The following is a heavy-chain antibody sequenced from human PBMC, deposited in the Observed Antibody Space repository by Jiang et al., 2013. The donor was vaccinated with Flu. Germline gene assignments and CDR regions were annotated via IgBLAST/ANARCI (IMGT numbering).Heavy chain of an antibody. CDR1: RHPHQGC. CDR3: ARIPLSRYFDWVFDS. J-gene: IGHJ4*02. Sequence: GAEVKKPGAVSESFLQGFWRHPHQGCYTLGAPGPGQRLEWMGWINAGNGNTKYSPSFQGRFAFTRDTSANTAYMEVRSLKSEDTAVYYCARIPLSRYFDWVFDSWGQGTLVTVSS. CDR2: INAGNGNT. V-gene: IGHV1-3*01. D-gene: IGHD3-9*01.